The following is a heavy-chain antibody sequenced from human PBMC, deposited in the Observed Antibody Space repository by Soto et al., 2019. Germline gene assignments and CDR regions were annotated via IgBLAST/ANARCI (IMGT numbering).Heavy chain of an antibody. CDR3: ARVPGYYYDSSGPRHAFAI. CDR2: ISAYNGNT. CDR1: GYTFTSYG. Sequence: ASVKVSCKASGYTFTSYGISWVRQAPGQGLEWMGWISAYNGNTNYAQKLQGRVTMTTDTSTSTAYMELRSLRSDDTAVYYCARVPGYYYDSSGPRHAFAIWGQGTMVTVSS. J-gene: IGHJ3*02. V-gene: IGHV1-18*01. D-gene: IGHD3-22*01.